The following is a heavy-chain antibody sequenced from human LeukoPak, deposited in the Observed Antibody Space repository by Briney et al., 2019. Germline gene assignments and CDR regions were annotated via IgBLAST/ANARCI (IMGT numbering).Heavy chain of an antibody. D-gene: IGHD1-26*01. V-gene: IGHV1-46*01. Sequence: ASVKVSCKTSGYTFITSYTHWVRQTPGQGLEWMGMINPIDGNTNRPQKFRGRLTATRDTSTSTVYMELSSLTSGDTAVYYCAREPTSGSLYFDYWGQGTLVTVSS. CDR2: INPIDGNT. CDR1: GYTFITSY. CDR3: AREPTSGSLYFDY. J-gene: IGHJ4*02.